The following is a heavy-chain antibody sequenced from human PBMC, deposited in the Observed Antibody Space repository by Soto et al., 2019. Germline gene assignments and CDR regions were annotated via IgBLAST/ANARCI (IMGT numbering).Heavy chain of an antibody. J-gene: IGHJ4*02. CDR3: ARSSITPRLFMYPFDY. D-gene: IGHD6-6*01. CDR2: IYYMGRT. CDR1: GGSISSYY. V-gene: IGHV4-59*08. Sequence: SETLSLTCTVSGGSISSYYWSWIRQPPGKGLEWIGYIYYMGRTNYNSSLKSRVTISVDTSKNQFSLRLNSVTAADTAVYYCARSSITPRLFMYPFDYWGQGTLVTVSS.